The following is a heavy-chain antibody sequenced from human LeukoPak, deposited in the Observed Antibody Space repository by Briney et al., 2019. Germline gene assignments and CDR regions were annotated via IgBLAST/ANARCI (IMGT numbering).Heavy chain of an antibody. CDR2: ISGSGGST. J-gene: IGHJ4*02. CDR3: AKGGTPLR. Sequence: GGSLRLSCAASGFTVSSNYMSWVRQAPGKGLEWVSAISGSGGSTYYADSVKGRFTISRDNSKNTLYLQLNSLRAEDTAVYYCAKGGTPLRWGQGTLVTVSS. D-gene: IGHD5-12*01. CDR1: GFTVSSNY. V-gene: IGHV3-23*01.